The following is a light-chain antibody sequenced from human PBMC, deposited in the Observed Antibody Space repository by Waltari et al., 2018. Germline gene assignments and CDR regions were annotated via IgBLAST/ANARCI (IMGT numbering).Light chain of an antibody. CDR1: SGPVPTPSY. Sequence: QTVVTQEPSLSVSPGATVTLTCGLRSGPVPTPSYPSWFQQTPGQAPRTLIYRTNIRSSGVPDRFSGSILGNKAALTITGAQADDESHYYCVVYVGRGIKVFGGGTKLTVL. V-gene: IGLV8-61*01. CDR3: VVYVGRGIKV. CDR2: RTN. J-gene: IGLJ2*01.